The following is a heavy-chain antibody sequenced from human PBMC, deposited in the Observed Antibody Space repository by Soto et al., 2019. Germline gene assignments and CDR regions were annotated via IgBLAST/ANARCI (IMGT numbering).Heavy chain of an antibody. CDR3: ARGRIAAAQVFDY. CDR2: INAGNGNT. D-gene: IGHD6-13*01. Sequence: ASVKVSCKASGCTFTSYAMHWVRQAPGQRLEWMGWINAGNGNTKYSQKFQGRVTITRDTSASTAYMELSSLRSEDTAVYYCARGRIAAAQVFDYWGQGTLVTVYS. CDR1: GCTFTSYA. J-gene: IGHJ4*02. V-gene: IGHV1-3*01.